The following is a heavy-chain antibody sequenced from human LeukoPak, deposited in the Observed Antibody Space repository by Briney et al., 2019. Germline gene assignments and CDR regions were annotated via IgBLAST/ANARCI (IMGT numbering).Heavy chain of an antibody. V-gene: IGHV1-2*02. D-gene: IGHD6-13*01. CDR2: INPNSGGT. CDR1: GYTFTGYY. J-gene: IGHJ6*03. CDR3: ARVGHSSSWYKRNYYYYMDV. Sequence: ASVKVSCKASGYTFTGYYMHWVRQAPGQGLEWMGWINPNSGGTNYAQKLQGRVTMTTDTSTSTAYMELRSLRSDDTAVYYCARVGHSSSWYKRNYYYYMDVWGKGTTVTVSS.